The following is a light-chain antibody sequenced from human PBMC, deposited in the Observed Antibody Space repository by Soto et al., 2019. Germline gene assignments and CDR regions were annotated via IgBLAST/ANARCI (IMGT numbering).Light chain of an antibody. V-gene: IGKV1-27*01. CDR1: QSISNY. CDR2: AAS. J-gene: IGKJ3*01. CDR3: QQCDTAPLT. Sequence: DIQMTQSPSSLSASVGDRVTITCRASQSISNYLAWYQQKPGQVPKLLIYAASTLQSGVPSRFSGSGSGTDFTLTISSLQPEDVATYYCQQCDTAPLTFGPGTKVDIK.